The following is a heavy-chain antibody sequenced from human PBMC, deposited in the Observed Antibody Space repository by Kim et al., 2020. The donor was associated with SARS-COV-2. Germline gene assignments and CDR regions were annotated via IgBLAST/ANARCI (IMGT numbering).Heavy chain of an antibody. CDR2: IYYSGST. CDR3: ARQPDPAGADY. D-gene: IGHD3-10*01. Sequence: SETLSLTCTVSGGSISSSSYYWGWIRQPPGKGLEWIGSIYYSGSTYYNPSLKSRVTISVDTSKNQFSLKLSSVTAADTAVYYCARQPDPAGADYWGQGTLVTVSS. CDR1: GGSISSSSYY. V-gene: IGHV4-39*01. J-gene: IGHJ4*02.